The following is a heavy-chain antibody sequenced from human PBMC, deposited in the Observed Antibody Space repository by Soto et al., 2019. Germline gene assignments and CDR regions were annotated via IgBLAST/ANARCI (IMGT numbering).Heavy chain of an antibody. CDR1: GYTFTSYG. D-gene: IGHD2-8*02. CDR2: ISAYNGNT. V-gene: IGHV1-18*01. J-gene: IGHJ6*03. Sequence: ASVKVSCKASGYTFTSYGISWVRQAPGQGLEWMGWISAYNGNTNYAQKLQGRVTMTTDTSTSTAYMELRNLRSDDTAVYYCARDGSGGVTTGARYYYYYYMDVWGKGTTVTVSS. CDR3: ARDGSGGVTTGARYYYYYYMDV.